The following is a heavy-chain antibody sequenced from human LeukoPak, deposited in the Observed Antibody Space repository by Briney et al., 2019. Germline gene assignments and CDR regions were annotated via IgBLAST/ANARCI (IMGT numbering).Heavy chain of an antibody. J-gene: IGHJ4*02. D-gene: IGHD3-9*01. V-gene: IGHV1-2*02. Sequence: ASVKVSCKASGYTFTGYYIHWVRQAPGQGLEWMRWIHPNSGDTIYAQKFQGRATMTKDTSISTAYMEVNSLDSDDTAVYYCARDDWGWLSAPYWGQGTLVTVSS. CDR2: IHPNSGDT. CDR3: ARDDWGWLSAPY. CDR1: GYTFTGYY.